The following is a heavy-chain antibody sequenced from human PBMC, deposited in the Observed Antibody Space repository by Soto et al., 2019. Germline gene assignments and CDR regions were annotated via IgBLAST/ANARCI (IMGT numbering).Heavy chain of an antibody. J-gene: IGHJ6*02. CDR2: ISYGGSNK. CDR3: ARDQKVVPAALFYYYGMDV. D-gene: IGHD2-2*01. V-gene: IGHV3-30-3*01. Sequence: GVFLGLSFSASVFPFSSYAMHWVRQAPGKGLEWVAVISYGGSNKYYADSVKGRFTISRDNSKNTLYLQMNSLRAEDTAVYYCARDQKVVPAALFYYYGMDVWGQGTKVTVSS. CDR1: VFPFSSYA.